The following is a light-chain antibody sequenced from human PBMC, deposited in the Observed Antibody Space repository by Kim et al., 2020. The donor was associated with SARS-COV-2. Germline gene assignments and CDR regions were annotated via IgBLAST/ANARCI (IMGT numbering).Light chain of an antibody. CDR1: QSISSY. V-gene: IGKV1-39*01. J-gene: IGKJ2*01. CDR3: QQSYSSLPYT. Sequence: DIQMTQSPSSLSASVGDRVTITCRASQSISSYLNWYQQKPGKAPKLLIYDASSLQSGVPSRFSGSGSGTDFTLTISSLQPEDFATYYCQQSYSSLPYTFGQGTKLEIK. CDR2: DAS.